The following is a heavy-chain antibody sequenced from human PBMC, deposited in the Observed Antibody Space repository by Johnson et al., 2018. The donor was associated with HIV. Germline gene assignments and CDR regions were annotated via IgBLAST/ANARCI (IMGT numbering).Heavy chain of an antibody. Sequence: EQLVESGGGLVQPGGSLRLSCAASGFTVSNNYLGWVRQAPGKGLEWVSIIYSGGTTYHADSVKGRFTISRDNSKNTVYLQMNSLSAEDTAVYYCARDSLTASLDAFDLWGQGTVVTVSS. D-gene: IGHD2-21*02. CDR1: GFTVSNNY. CDR3: ARDSLTASLDAFDL. CDR2: IYSGGTT. J-gene: IGHJ3*01. V-gene: IGHV3-66*02.